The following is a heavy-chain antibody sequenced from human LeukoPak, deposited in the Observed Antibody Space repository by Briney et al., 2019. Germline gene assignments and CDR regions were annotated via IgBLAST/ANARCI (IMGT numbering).Heavy chain of an antibody. J-gene: IGHJ3*02. CDR3: ARGPRLDSSGWYYGAFDI. Sequence: ASVKASCKASGYTFTGYYMHWVRQAPGQGLEWMGRINPNSGGTNYAQKFQGRVTMTRDTSISTAYMELSRLRSDDTAVYFCARGPRLDSSGWYYGAFDIWGQGTMVTVSS. D-gene: IGHD6-19*01. V-gene: IGHV1-2*06. CDR2: INPNSGGT. CDR1: GYTFTGYY.